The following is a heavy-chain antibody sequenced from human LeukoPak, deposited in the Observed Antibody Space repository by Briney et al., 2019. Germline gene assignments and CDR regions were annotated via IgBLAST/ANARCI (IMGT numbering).Heavy chain of an antibody. J-gene: IGHJ6*02. Sequence: GESLKISCQGSGYSFTSYWIGWVRQMPGKGLEWMGIIYPGDSDTRYSPSFQGQVTISADKSISTAYLQWSSLKASDTAMYYCARHHESSRLHYYYYYGMDVWGQGTTVTVSS. V-gene: IGHV5-51*01. CDR1: GYSFTSYW. CDR3: ARHHESSRLHYYYYYGMDV. CDR2: IYPGDSDT. D-gene: IGHD6-13*01.